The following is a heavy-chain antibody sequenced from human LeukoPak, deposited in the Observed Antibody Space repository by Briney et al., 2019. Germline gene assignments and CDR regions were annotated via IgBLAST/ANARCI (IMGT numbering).Heavy chain of an antibody. CDR1: GFTFSDYY. CDR2: ISSSGNTI. D-gene: IGHD3-10*01. J-gene: IGHJ4*02. Sequence: PGGSLRLSCAASGFTFSDYYMSRIRQAPGKGLEWVSYISSSGNTIYYADSVKGRFTISRDNAKNSLYLQMNSLRAEDTAVYYCARGGFFDYWGQGTLVTVSS. V-gene: IGHV3-11*01. CDR3: ARGGFFDY.